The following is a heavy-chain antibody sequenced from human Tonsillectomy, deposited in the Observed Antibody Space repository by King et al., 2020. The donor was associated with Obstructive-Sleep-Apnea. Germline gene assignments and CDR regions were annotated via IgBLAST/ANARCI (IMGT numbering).Heavy chain of an antibody. CDR1: GFTFSDHY. CDR3: SRDPRRLDR. Sequence: VQLVESGGGLVKPGGSLRLSCTASGFTFSDHYMTWIRQAPGKRPESLSYISGNSAFTIYADSVKGRFTISRDNAKNSLFLQMTGLRDEDTAIYYCSRDPRRLDRXGQGTLVTVSS. V-gene: IGHV3-11*05. J-gene: IGHJ5*02. CDR2: ISGNSAFT.